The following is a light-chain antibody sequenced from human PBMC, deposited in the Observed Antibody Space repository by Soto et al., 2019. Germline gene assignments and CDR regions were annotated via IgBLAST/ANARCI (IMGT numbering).Light chain of an antibody. J-gene: IGKJ1*01. Sequence: EIVLTQSPCTLSLSPGERATLSCRASQSVSSKYLAWYQQKPGQAPRLLIYGASTRATGIPARFSGSGSGTEFTLTISSLQSEDFAVYYCQQYNNWPPWTSGQGTKVDIK. V-gene: IGKV3-15*01. CDR3: QQYNNWPPWT. CDR1: QSVSSKY. CDR2: GAS.